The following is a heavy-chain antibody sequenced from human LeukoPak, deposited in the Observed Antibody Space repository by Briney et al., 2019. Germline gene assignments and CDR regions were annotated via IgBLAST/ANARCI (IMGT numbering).Heavy chain of an antibody. D-gene: IGHD4-17*01. CDR2: IYYSGST. Sequence: KPSETLSLTCTVSGGSISSGDYYWSWLRQPPGKGLEWIGYIYYSGSTYYNPSLKSRVTISVDTSKNQFSLKLSSVTAADTAVYYCASLTYGDRDAFDIWGQGTMVTVSS. J-gene: IGHJ3*02. CDR1: GGSISSGDYY. V-gene: IGHV4-30-4*01. CDR3: ASLTYGDRDAFDI.